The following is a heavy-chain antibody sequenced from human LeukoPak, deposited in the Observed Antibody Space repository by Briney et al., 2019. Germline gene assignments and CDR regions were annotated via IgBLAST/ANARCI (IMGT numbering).Heavy chain of an antibody. D-gene: IGHD5-12*01. J-gene: IGHJ3*02. CDR2: ISYDGSNK. CDR1: GFTFSSYA. CDR3: ARDRVRWPRAFDI. Sequence: PGRSLRLSCAASGFTFSSYAMHWVRQAPGKGLEWVAVISYDGSNKYYADSVKGRFTISRDNAKNSLYLQMNSLRAEDTAVYYCARDRVRWPRAFDIWGQGTMVTVSS. V-gene: IGHV3-30-3*01.